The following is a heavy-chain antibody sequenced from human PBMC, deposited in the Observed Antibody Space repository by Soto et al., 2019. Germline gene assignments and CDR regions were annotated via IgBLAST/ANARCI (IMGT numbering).Heavy chain of an antibody. J-gene: IGHJ6*02. CDR1: GGTFSSYA. CDR2: IIPIFGTA. Sequence: QVQLVQSGAEVKKPGSSVTVSCKASGGTFSSYAISWVRQAPGQGLEWMGGIIPIFGTANYAQKFQGRVTITADESTSTAYMELSSLRSEDTAVYYCARDRALRPHRWGRMDVWGQGTTVTVSS. CDR3: ARDRALRPHRWGRMDV. V-gene: IGHV1-69*01. D-gene: IGHD3-16*01.